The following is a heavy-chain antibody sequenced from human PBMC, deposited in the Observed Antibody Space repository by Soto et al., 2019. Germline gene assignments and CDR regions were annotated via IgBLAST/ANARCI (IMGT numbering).Heavy chain of an antibody. CDR3: ARDNGYYDF. V-gene: IGHV1-18*01. J-gene: IGHJ4*02. CDR1: GYTFSSYS. Sequence: ASVKVSCKTSGYTFSSYSINWVRQAPGQGLEWMAWISTTSGNTHYAERVQGRVTVTLDKSARTAFMEMWGLTSDDTAVYFCARDNGYYDFWGQGTLVPVSS. D-gene: IGHD2-8*01. CDR2: ISTTSGNT.